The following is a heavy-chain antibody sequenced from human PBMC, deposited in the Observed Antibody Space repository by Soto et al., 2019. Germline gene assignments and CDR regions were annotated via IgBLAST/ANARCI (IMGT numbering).Heavy chain of an antibody. CDR2: IYHSGST. V-gene: IGHV4-4*02. Sequence: QVQLQESGPGLVKPSGTLSLTCAVSGGSISSSNWWSWVRQPPGKGLEWIGEIYHSGSTNYNPALARRVTISVDNSKTQFSLKLSSVTAADTAVYYGASDFGYGGYGDYWGQGALVTVSS. CDR3: ASDFGYGGYGDY. CDR1: GGSISSSNW. D-gene: IGHD5-12*01. J-gene: IGHJ4*02.